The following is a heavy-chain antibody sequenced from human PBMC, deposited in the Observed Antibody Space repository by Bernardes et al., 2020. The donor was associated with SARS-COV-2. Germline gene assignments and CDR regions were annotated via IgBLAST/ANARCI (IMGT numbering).Heavy chain of an antibody. D-gene: IGHD6-13*01. V-gene: IGHV3-33*01. CDR3: AREGGYSSSRDAFDM. CDR1: GFTFSTYD. J-gene: IGHJ3*02. CDR2: IWYDGSNK. Sequence: GGSLRLSCAASGFTFSTYDMHWVRQAPGKGLEWVAVIWYDGSNKYYVDSVKGRFTISRDNSKNTLYLQMNSLRAEDTAVYYCAREGGYSSSRDAFDMWGQGTRVTVSS.